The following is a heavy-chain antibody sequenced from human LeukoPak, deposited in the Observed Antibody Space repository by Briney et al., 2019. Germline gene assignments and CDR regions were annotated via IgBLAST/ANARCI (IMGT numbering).Heavy chain of an antibody. CDR2: ISFDGSNK. CDR1: GLTLNTYA. J-gene: IGHJ4*02. CDR3: ARDGGRGIWSLLGPDY. Sequence: PGGSLRLSCAASGLTLNTYAMYWVRPAPGKGLEWVTIISFDGSNKYYADSVKGRFTISRDHSKNGLYLQMNSLRAEDTAVYYCARDGGRGIWSLLGPDYWGQGTLVTVSS. D-gene: IGHD3-16*01. V-gene: IGHV3-30-3*01.